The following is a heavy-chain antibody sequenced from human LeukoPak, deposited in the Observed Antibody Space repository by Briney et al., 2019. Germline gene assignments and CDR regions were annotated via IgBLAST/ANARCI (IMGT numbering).Heavy chain of an antibody. CDR2: INSDGSRT. J-gene: IGHJ4*02. Sequence: PGGSLRLSCAASGFTFSSYWMYWVRQAPGKGLVWVSRINSDGSRTSYADSVKGRFTISRDNAKNTLYLQMNSLRAVDTAVYYCASSASYPLDYWGQGTLVTVPS. CDR3: ASSASYPLDY. D-gene: IGHD3-10*01. V-gene: IGHV3-74*01. CDR1: GFTFSSYW.